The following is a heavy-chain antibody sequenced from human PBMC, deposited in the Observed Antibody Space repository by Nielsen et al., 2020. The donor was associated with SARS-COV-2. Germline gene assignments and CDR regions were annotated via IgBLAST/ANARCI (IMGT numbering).Heavy chain of an antibody. Sequence: QVSCKGSGYSFTSYWIGWVRQMPGKGLEWMGIIYPGDSDTRYSPSFQGQVTISADKSISTAYLQWSSLKASDTAMYYCARRGYGYYDAFDIWGQGTMVTVSS. J-gene: IGHJ3*02. CDR1: GYSFTSYW. V-gene: IGHV5-51*01. D-gene: IGHD4-17*01. CDR2: IYPGDSDT. CDR3: ARRGYGYYDAFDI.